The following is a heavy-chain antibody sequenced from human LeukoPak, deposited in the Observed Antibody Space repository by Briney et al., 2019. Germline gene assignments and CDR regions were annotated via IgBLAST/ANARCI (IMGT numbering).Heavy chain of an antibody. CDR2: IYHSGST. CDR1: GYSISSGYY. Sequence: SETLSLTCTVSGYSISSGYYWGWIWQPPGKGLEWIGSIYHSGSTYYNPSLKSRVTISVDTSKNQFSLKLSSVTAADTAVYYCARAGYGSGSYYVGEYYFDYWGQGTLVTVSS. J-gene: IGHJ4*02. D-gene: IGHD3-10*01. CDR3: ARAGYGSGSYYVGEYYFDY. V-gene: IGHV4-38-2*02.